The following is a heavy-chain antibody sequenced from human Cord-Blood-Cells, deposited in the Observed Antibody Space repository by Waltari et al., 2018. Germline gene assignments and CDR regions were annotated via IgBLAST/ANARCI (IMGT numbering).Heavy chain of an antibody. CDR3: ARPSYYDILTGYYNYYFDY. V-gene: IGHV4-34*01. CDR1: GGSFSGYY. J-gene: IGHJ4*02. CDR2: INHSGST. Sequence: QVQLQQWGAGLLKPSETLSLTCAVYGGSFSGYYWSWIRQPPGKGLAWIGEINHSGSTNYNPSLKSRVTISVDTSKNQFSLKLSSVTAADTAVYYCARPSYYDILTGYYNYYFDYWGQGTLVTVSS. D-gene: IGHD3-9*01.